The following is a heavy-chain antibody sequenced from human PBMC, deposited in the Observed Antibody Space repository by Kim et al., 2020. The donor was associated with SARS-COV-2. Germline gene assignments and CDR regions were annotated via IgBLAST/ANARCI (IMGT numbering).Heavy chain of an antibody. V-gene: IGHV3-53*01. CDR1: GFTVSSNY. J-gene: IGHJ1*01. Sequence: GGSLRLSCAASGFTVSSNYMSWVRQAPGKGLEWVSVIYSGGSTYYADSVKGRFTISRDNSKNTLCLQMNSLRAEDTAVYYCATSSSWYRRDFQHWGQGTLVTVSS. D-gene: IGHD6-13*01. CDR3: ATSSSWYRRDFQH. CDR2: IYSGGST.